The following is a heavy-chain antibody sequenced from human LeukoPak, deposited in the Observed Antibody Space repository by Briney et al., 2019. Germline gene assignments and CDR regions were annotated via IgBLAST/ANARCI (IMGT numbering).Heavy chain of an antibody. J-gene: IGHJ3*02. CDR1: GGTFSSYA. Sequence: GSSVKVSCKASGGTFSSYAISWVRQAPGQGLEWMGGIIPIFGTANYAQKFQGRVTITADKSTSTAYMELSSLRSEDTAVYYCARDGRELLSPHDNAFDIWGQGTMVTVSS. CDR3: ARDGRELLSPHDNAFDI. D-gene: IGHD1-26*01. V-gene: IGHV1-69*06. CDR2: IIPIFGTA.